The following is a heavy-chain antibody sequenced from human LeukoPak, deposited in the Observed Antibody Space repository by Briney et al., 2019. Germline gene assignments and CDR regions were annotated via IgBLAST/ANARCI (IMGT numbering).Heavy chain of an antibody. CDR1: GYTFTSYD. Sequence: ASVKVSCKASGYTFTSYDINWVRQATGQGLEWMGWMNPNSGKTGYAQKFQGRVTITRNTSISTAYMELSSLRSEDTAVYYCARSHDFWSGYYTTDYWGQGTLVTVSS. CDR3: ARSHDFWSGYYTTDY. D-gene: IGHD3-3*01. CDR2: MNPNSGKT. V-gene: IGHV1-8*03. J-gene: IGHJ4*02.